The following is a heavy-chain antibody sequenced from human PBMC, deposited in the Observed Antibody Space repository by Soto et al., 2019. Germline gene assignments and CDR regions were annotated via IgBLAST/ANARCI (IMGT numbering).Heavy chain of an antibody. CDR1: GRSVTSGGYY. CDR3: VRDRALDSSGHWFDT. J-gene: IGHJ5*02. V-gene: IGHV4-31*03. Sequence: QVQLQESGPRLVKPSQTLSLTCTVSGRSVTSGGYYWTWIRQHPGRGLEWIGYIYHIGRPSYNPSPESRVTISLDTSKNPFSLNLTAVTAADTAIYYCVRDRALDSSGHWFDTWGQGILVTVSS. D-gene: IGHD6-19*01. CDR2: IYHIGRP.